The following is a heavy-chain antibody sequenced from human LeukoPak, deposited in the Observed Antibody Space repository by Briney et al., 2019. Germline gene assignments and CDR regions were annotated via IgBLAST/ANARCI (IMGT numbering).Heavy chain of an antibody. CDR1: GFTFTTYW. V-gene: IGHV3-74*01. Sequence: GGSLRLSCAASGFTFTTYWMHWVRQAPGKGLVWVSHINSDGSITGYADSVKGRFTISRDNAKNTLYLQMNSLRAEDTAVYYCATYSTGRYKGLEYWGQGTLVTVSS. CDR2: INSDGSIT. CDR3: ATYSTGRYKGLEY. J-gene: IGHJ4*02. D-gene: IGHD6-19*01.